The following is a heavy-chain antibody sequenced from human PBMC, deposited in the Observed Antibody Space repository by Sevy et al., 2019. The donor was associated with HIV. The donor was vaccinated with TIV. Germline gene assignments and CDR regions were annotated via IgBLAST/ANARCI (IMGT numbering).Heavy chain of an antibody. D-gene: IGHD4-17*01. CDR3: ARPRANYVDHYFFYAMDV. V-gene: IGHV3-30-3*01. CDR2: ISYDGSDK. Sequence: GGSLRLSCKASGFTFSDYAMHWVRQAPGKGLEWVALISYDGSDKFYADSVKGRFTITRDNFKNTLYLQMNGLTTEDTAVYYCARPRANYVDHYFFYAMDVWGQGTTVTVSS. J-gene: IGHJ6*02. CDR1: GFTFSDYA.